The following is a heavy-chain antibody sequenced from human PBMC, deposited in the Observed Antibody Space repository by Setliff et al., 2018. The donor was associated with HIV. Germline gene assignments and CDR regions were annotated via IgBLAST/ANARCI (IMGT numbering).Heavy chain of an antibody. V-gene: IGHV1-2*06. CDR2: INPNSGGT. Sequence: ASVKVSCKASGYTFTAYYMHWVRLAPGQGLEWMGRINPNSGGTNYAQNFQGRVTMTRDTSISTAYMELRLRSDDTAVYYCATKVYCTNGVCLDAFDIWGQGTVVTV. J-gene: IGHJ3*02. CDR1: GYTFTAYY. D-gene: IGHD2-8*01. CDR3: ATKVYCTNGVCLDAFDI.